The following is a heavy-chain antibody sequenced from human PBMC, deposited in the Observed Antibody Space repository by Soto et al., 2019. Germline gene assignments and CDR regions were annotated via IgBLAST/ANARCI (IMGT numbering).Heavy chain of an antibody. J-gene: IGHJ4*02. CDR2: VSAYNGNT. CDR1: GYTFTSYG. CDR3: ARDVAGIAADGYPPDNAFDY. Sequence: GASVKVSCKASGYTFTSYGISWVRQAPGQGLEWMGWVSAYNGNTNYAQKLQGRVTMTTDTSTSTAYMELRSLRSDDTAVYYCARDVAGIAADGYPPDNAFDYWGQGTLVTVYS. D-gene: IGHD6-13*01. V-gene: IGHV1-18*01.